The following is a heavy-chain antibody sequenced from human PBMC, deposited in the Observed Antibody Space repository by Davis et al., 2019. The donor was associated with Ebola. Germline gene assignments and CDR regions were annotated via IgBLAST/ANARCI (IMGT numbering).Heavy chain of an antibody. Sequence: AASVKVSCKASGYTFTSYAMHWVRQAPGQRLEWMGWINGGNGNTRYAQKFQGRVTITRDTSASTAYMELSSLRSEDTAVYYCARGITFGGVIVLQYYFDYWGQGTLVTVSS. CDR2: INGGNGNT. CDR3: ARGITFGGVIVLQYYFDY. D-gene: IGHD3-16*02. CDR1: GYTFTSYA. V-gene: IGHV1-3*01. J-gene: IGHJ4*02.